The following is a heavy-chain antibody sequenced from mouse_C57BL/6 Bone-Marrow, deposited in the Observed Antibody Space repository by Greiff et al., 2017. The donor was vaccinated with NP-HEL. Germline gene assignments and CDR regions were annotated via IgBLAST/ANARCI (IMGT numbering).Heavy chain of an antibody. CDR1: GYTFTSYW. Sequence: VQLQESGAELVKPGASVKMSCKASGYTFTSYWITWVKQRPGQGLEWIGDIYHGSGSTNYNEKFKSKATLTVDTSSGTAYMQLSSLTSEDSAVYYCARSLWYHYAMDYWGQGTSVTVSS. D-gene: IGHD2-1*01. CDR3: ARSLWYHYAMDY. CDR2: IYHGSGST. V-gene: IGHV1-55*01. J-gene: IGHJ4*01.